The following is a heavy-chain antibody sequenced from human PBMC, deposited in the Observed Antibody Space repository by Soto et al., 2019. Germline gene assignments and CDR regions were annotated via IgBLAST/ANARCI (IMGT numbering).Heavy chain of an antibody. CDR1: GFTFSSYW. Sequence: GGSLRLSCAASGFTFSSYWMSWVRQAPGNGLEWAANIKQDGSEKYYVDSVKGRFTISRDNAKNSLYLQMNSLRAEDTAVYYCARDNVGIAVAGIDYYYYYYMDVWGKGTTVTVSS. V-gene: IGHV3-7*01. D-gene: IGHD6-19*01. CDR3: ARDNVGIAVAGIDYYYYYYMDV. J-gene: IGHJ6*03. CDR2: IKQDGSEK.